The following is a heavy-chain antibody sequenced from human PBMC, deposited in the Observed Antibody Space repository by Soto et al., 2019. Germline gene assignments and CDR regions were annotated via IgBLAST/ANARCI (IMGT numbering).Heavy chain of an antibody. J-gene: IGHJ6*02. D-gene: IGHD5-18*01. V-gene: IGHV3-30-3*01. CDR2: ISYDGSNK. Sequence: GESLKISCAASGFTFSSYAMHWVRQAPGKGLEWVAVISYDGSNKYYADSVKGRFTISRDNSKNTLYLQMNSLRAEDTAVYYCARDQGGRTATVHLGYYGMDVWGQGTTVTVSS. CDR3: ARDQGGRTATVHLGYYGMDV. CDR1: GFTFSSYA.